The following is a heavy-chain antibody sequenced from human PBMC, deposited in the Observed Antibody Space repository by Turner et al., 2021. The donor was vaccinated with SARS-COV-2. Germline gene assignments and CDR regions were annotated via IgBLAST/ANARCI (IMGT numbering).Heavy chain of an antibody. V-gene: IGHV1-8*03. J-gene: IGHJ3*02. CDR3: AGRYSNSYVGAFVM. CDR1: VYTFTTYD. Sequence: QVQLVQSGSELTTPGAAVSFSCTDTVYTFTTYDFNWVRQAAGQGLEWMGLMNPNSVHTAYAQKFQGRSTNTRKTSTSTVYMELSSLRSNDTTVYYCAGRYSNSYVGAFVMWGQGTMVAVSS. CDR2: MNPNSVHT. D-gene: IGHD4-4*01.